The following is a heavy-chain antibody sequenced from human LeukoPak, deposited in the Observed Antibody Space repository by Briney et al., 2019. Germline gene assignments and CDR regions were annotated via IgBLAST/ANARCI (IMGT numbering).Heavy chain of an antibody. CDR2: ISYDGRGK. CDR3: ARGDDSGYYDYFDY. D-gene: IGHD3-22*01. CDR1: GFTFSSYG. J-gene: IGHJ4*02. V-gene: IGHV3-30*03. Sequence: PGGSLRLSCGASGFTFSSYGMHWVRQAPGKGLEWVAVISYDGRGKFYADSVKGRFTVSRDNSKSTVFLHMNSLRAEDTAMYYCARGDDSGYYDYFDYWGQGALVTVSS.